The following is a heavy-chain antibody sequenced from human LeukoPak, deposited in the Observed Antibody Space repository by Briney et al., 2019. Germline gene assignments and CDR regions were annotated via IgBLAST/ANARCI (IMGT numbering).Heavy chain of an antibody. J-gene: IGHJ6*03. Sequence: ASVKVSCKASGGTFSSYAISWVRQAPGQGLEWMGGIIPIFGTANYAQKFQGRVTITTDEYTSTAYMELSSLRSEDTAVYYCARGSEDTAMANNYYYYMDVWGKGTTVTVSS. CDR1: GGTFSSYA. CDR3: ARGSEDTAMANNYYYYMDV. V-gene: IGHV1-69*05. D-gene: IGHD5-18*01. CDR2: IIPIFGTA.